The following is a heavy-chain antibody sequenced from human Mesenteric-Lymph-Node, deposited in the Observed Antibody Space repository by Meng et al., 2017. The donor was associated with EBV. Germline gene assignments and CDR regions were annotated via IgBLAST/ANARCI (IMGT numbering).Heavy chain of an antibody. CDR1: GFTFSSYG. CDR3: AGGSYGSVY. J-gene: IGHJ4*02. V-gene: IGHV3-30*03. D-gene: IGHD5-18*01. CDR2: ISYDGSNK. Sequence: QVRLVESGGGVVQPGRSLRLSCAASGFTFSSYGMHWVRQAPGKGLEWVAVISYDGSNKYYADSVKGRFTISRDNSKNTLYLQMNSLRAEDTAVYYCAGGSYGSVYWGQGTLVTVSS.